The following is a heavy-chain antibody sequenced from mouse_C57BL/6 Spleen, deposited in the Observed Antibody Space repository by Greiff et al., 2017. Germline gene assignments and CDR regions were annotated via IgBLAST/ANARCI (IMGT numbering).Heavy chain of an antibody. D-gene: IGHD1-1*01. J-gene: IGHJ1*03. V-gene: IGHV2-9-1*01. Sequence: VHLVESGPGLVAPSQSLSITCTVSGFSLTSYAISWVRQPPGKGLEWLGVIWTGGGTNYNSALKSRLSISKDNSKSQVFLKMNSLQTDDTARYYCARNIYYYGSSPYWYFDVWGTGTTVTVSS. CDR1: GFSLTSYA. CDR3: ARNIYYYGSSPYWYFDV. CDR2: IWTGGGT.